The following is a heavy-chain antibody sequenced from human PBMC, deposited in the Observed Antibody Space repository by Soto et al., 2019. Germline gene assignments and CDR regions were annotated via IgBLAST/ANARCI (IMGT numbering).Heavy chain of an antibody. CDR2: IIPLFGTA. J-gene: IGHJ4*02. V-gene: IGHV1-69*01. Sequence: QVQLVQSGAEVKKPGSSVKVSCKAFGGTFSTYAIDWVRQAPGQGLEWMGGIIPLFGTAKYAQNFQGRITITADESTNTAYMELRSLRSQDTAVYYCARGVHYDSSGYYYFYWGQGTLVTVSS. D-gene: IGHD3-22*01. CDR3: ARGVHYDSSGYYYFY. CDR1: GGTFSTYA.